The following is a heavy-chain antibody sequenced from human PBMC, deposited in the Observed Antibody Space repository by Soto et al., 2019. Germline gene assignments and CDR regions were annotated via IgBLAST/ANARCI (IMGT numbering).Heavy chain of an antibody. J-gene: IGHJ4*02. CDR2: IYYSGST. CDR3: ARLPMSRVYGGNLDY. D-gene: IGHD4-17*01. Sequence: SETQSLTCTVSGGSISSSSYYWGWIRQPPGKGLEWNGSIYYSGSTYYNPSLKSRVTISVDTAKNQFSLKLSSVTAAVTSLFYFARLPMSRVYGGNLDYWGQGTLVTVSS. CDR1: GGSISSSSYY. V-gene: IGHV4-39*01.